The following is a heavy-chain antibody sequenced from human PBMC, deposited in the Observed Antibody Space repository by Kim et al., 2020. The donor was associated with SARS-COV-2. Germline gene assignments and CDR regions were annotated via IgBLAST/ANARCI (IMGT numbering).Heavy chain of an antibody. J-gene: IGHJ5*02. V-gene: IGHV5-51*01. Sequence: YNPSFHGQVTISADKSISTAYLQWSSLKASDTAMYYCARRDLGPTHWLDPWGQGTLVTVSS. D-gene: IGHD1-26*01. CDR3: ARRDLGPTHWLDP.